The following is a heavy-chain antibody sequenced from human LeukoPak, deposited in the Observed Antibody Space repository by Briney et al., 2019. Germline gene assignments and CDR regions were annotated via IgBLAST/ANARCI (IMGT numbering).Heavy chain of an antibody. V-gene: IGHV3-15*01. D-gene: IGHD2-2*01. J-gene: IGHJ3*02. CDR1: GFTFSNAW. CDR3: TTDLYCSSTSCYVADAFDI. CDR2: IKSKTDGGTT. Sequence: PGGSLRLSCAASGFTFSNAWMSWVRQAPGKGLEWVGRIKSKTDGGTTDYAAPVKGRFTISRDDSKNTLYPQMNSLKTEDTAVYYCTTDLYCSSTSCYVADAFDIWGQGTMVTVSS.